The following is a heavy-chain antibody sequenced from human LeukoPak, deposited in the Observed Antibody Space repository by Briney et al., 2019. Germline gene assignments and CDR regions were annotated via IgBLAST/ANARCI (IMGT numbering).Heavy chain of an antibody. D-gene: IGHD2-2*01. CDR1: GFTFSSYA. J-gene: IGHJ4*02. Sequence: GGSLKLSCAASGFTFSSYAMSWVRQAPGKGLEWVSAISGSGGSTYYADSVKGRFTISRDNSKNTLYLQMNSLRAEDTAVYYCAKLPPPYCSSTSCPDYWGQGTLVTVSS. V-gene: IGHV3-23*01. CDR3: AKLPPPYCSSTSCPDY. CDR2: ISGSGGST.